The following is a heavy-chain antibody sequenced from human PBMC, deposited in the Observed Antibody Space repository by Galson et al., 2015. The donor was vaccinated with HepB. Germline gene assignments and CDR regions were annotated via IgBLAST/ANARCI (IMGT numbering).Heavy chain of an antibody. CDR2: ISSSSSYI. Sequence: SLRLSCAASGFTFSSYSMNWVRQAPGKGLEWVSSISSSSSYIYYADSVKGRFTISRDNAKNSLYLQMNSLRAEDTAVYYCARDGPNYYDSSGYYYNWGQGTLVTVSS. CDR3: ARDGPNYYDSSGYYYN. D-gene: IGHD3-22*01. CDR1: GFTFSSYS. V-gene: IGHV3-21*01. J-gene: IGHJ4*02.